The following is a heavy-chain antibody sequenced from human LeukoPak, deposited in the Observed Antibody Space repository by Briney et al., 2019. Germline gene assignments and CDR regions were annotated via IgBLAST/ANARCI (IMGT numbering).Heavy chain of an antibody. V-gene: IGHV3-7*01. Sequence: PGGSLRLSCAASGFTFGNYAMTWVRQAPGKGLEWVANIKQDGSEKSYVDSVRGRFTISRDNAKNSLYLQMNSLRAEDTAVYYCARGPSYCGNNCYYYFDSWGQGTLVTVSS. J-gene: IGHJ4*02. CDR2: IKQDGSEK. D-gene: IGHD2-21*01. CDR1: GFTFGNYA. CDR3: ARGPSYCGNNCYYYFDS.